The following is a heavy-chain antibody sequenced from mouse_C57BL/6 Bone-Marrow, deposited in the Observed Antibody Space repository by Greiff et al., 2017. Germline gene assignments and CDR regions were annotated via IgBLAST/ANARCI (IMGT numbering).Heavy chain of an antibody. V-gene: IGHV1-36*01. CDR2: VYPYNGGT. J-gene: IGHJ1*03. Sequence: VQLQQSGPVLVKPGPSVKISCKASGFTFTDYYMHWVKQSHGKSLEWIGLVYPYNGGTSYNQKFKGKATLTVDTSSSTAYMERSSLTSEDSAVYYCARGGYYGSSFYWYFDVWGTGTTVTVSS. CDR3: ARGGYYGSSFYWYFDV. CDR1: GFTFTDYY. D-gene: IGHD1-1*01.